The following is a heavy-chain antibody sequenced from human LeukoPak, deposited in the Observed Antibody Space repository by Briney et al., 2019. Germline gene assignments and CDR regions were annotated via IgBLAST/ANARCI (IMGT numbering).Heavy chain of an antibody. CDR2: FYCTGST. D-gene: IGHD6-19*01. CDR3: ARHLIAVADDYFDY. Sequence: SETLSLTCTVSGGSISSSSYYWGWIRQPPKKWLEWIGSFYCTGSTYYNPSLKSRVTISVDTSKNQFSLKLSSVTAADTAVYYCARHLIAVADDYFDYWGQGTLVTVSS. CDR1: GGSISSSSYY. V-gene: IGHV4-39*01. J-gene: IGHJ4*02.